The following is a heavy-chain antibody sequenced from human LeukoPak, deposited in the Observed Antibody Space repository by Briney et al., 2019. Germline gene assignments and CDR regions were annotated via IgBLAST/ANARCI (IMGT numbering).Heavy chain of an antibody. J-gene: IGHJ4*02. Sequence: SVTVSCKASGGTFSSYAISWVRQAPGQGLEWMGGIIPIFGTANYAQKFQGRVTITADESTSTAYMELSSLRSEDTAVYYCASGYYYDSSGYYQTDYWGQGTLVTVSS. CDR1: GGTFSSYA. D-gene: IGHD3-22*01. CDR3: ASGYYYDSSGYYQTDY. V-gene: IGHV1-69*13. CDR2: IIPIFGTA.